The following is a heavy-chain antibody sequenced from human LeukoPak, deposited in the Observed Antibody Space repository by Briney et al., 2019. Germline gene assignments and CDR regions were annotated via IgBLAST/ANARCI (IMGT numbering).Heavy chain of an antibody. CDR2: ISAYNGNT. V-gene: IGHV1-18*01. D-gene: IGHD2-2*01. CDR1: GYTFTSYG. J-gene: IGHJ4*02. CDR3: ARVGYCSSTSCYSGFDY. Sequence: GASVKVSCKASGYTFTSYGISWVRQAPGRGLEWMGWISAYNGNTNYAQKLQGRVTMTTDTSTSTAYMELRSLRSDDTAVYYCARVGYCSSTSCYSGFDYWGQGTLVTVSS.